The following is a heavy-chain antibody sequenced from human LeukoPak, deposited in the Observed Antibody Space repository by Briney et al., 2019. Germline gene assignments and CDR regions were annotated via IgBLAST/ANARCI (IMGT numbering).Heavy chain of an antibody. Sequence: PGGSLRLSCAASGFTFSSYSMNWVRQAPGKGLEWVSAISGSGGSTYYADSVKGRFTISRDNSKNTLYLQMNSLRAEDTAVYYCAKDLRTGWAYYYDSSGYFQHWGQGTLVTVSS. CDR3: AKDLRTGWAYYYDSSGYFQH. V-gene: IGHV3-23*01. CDR2: ISGSGGST. J-gene: IGHJ1*01. CDR1: GFTFSSYS. D-gene: IGHD3-22*01.